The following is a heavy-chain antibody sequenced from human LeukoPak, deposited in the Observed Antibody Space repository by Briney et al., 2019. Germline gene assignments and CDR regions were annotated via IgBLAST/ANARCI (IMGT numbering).Heavy chain of an antibody. CDR1: GGSFSGYY. Sequence: PSETLSLTCAVYGGSFSGYYWSWIRQPPGKGLEWIGEINHSGSTNYNPSLKSRVTISVDTSKNQFSLKLSSVTAADTAVYYCARGYEGYYFDYWGQGTLVTVSS. CDR3: ARGYEGYYFDY. V-gene: IGHV4-34*01. J-gene: IGHJ4*02. D-gene: IGHD3-22*01. CDR2: INHSGST.